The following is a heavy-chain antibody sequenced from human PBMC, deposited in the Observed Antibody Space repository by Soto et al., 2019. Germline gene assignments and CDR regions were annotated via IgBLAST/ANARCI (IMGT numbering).Heavy chain of an antibody. Sequence: QVHLVQSGAEVKKPGASVKVSCKASGYTFTGYYMHWVLQAPGQGLEWMGWINANSGGTNYAQKFQGRVTMTRDQYISTDYMELSRLGSDDTAVYYCARVSPTVTRYFDYWGQGTLVTVS. V-gene: IGHV1-2*02. CDR1: GYTFTGYY. J-gene: IGHJ4*02. CDR3: ARVSPTVTRYFDY. CDR2: INANSGGT. D-gene: IGHD4-17*01.